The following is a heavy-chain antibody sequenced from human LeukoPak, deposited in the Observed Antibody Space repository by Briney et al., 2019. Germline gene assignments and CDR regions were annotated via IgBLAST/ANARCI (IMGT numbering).Heavy chain of an antibody. CDR2: IYTSGST. CDR3: AAFLSGTYWYFDY. D-gene: IGHD1-26*01. J-gene: IGHJ4*02. Sequence: PSETLSLTCTVSGDSIGSYYWSWIRQPAEKGLEWIGHIYTSGSTNYYTSGSTDYNPSLKSRVTISLDRSKNQFSLKLSSVTAADTAVYYCAAFLSGTYWYFDYWGQGALVTVSS. CDR1: GDSIGSYY. V-gene: IGHV4-4*07.